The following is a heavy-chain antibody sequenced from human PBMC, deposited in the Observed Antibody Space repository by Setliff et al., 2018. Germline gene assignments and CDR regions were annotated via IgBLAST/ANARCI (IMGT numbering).Heavy chain of an antibody. CDR3: ARNWVTAQHYYYGMDV. V-gene: IGHV3-33*01. Sequence: PGGSLRLSCVASGFTFSNYGIHWVRQAPGKGLEWVALIWNDGSNKFYGDSVRGRFTISRDNSKSTLYLQMDSLRAEDVAIYYCARNWVTAQHYYYGMDVWGQGTTVTVSS. J-gene: IGHJ6*02. D-gene: IGHD2-21*02. CDR2: IWNDGSNK. CDR1: GFTFSNYG.